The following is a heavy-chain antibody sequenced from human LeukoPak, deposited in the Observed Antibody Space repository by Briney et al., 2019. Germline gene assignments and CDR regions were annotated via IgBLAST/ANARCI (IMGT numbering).Heavy chain of an antibody. D-gene: IGHD3-10*02. CDR2: ISYDGSNK. V-gene: IGHV3-30*04. CDR1: GFTFSSYA. J-gene: IGHJ6*04. CDR3: AELGITMIGGV. Sequence: GGSLRLSCAASGFTFSSYAMRWVRQAPGKGLEWVAVISYDGSNKYYADSVKGRFTISRDNSKNTLYLQMNSLRAEDTAVYYCAELGITMIGGVRGKGTTVTISS.